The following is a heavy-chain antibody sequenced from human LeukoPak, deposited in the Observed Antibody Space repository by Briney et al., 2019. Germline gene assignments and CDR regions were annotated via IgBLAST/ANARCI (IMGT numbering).Heavy chain of an antibody. D-gene: IGHD2-15*01. CDR3: ASELDCSGGSCYSH. CDR2: ISSSSSYI. Sequence: GGSLRLSCAASGFTFSSYSMNWVRQAPGKGLEWVSSISSSSSYIYYADSVKGRFTIPRDNAKNSLYLQMNSLRAEDTAVYYCASELDCSGGSCYSHWGQGTLVTVSS. J-gene: IGHJ4*02. CDR1: GFTFSSYS. V-gene: IGHV3-21*01.